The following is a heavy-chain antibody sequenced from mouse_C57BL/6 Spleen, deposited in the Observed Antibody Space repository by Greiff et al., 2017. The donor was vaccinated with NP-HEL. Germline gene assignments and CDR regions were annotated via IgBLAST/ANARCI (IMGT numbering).Heavy chain of an antibody. CDR2: IDPETGGT. V-gene: IGHV1-15*01. CDR3: TRWGTGYYFDY. Sequence: QVHVKQSGAELVRPGASVTLSCKASGYTFTDYEMHWVKQTPVHGLEWIGAIDPETGGTAYNQKFKGKAILTADKSSSTAYMELRSLTSEDSAVYYCTRWGTGYYFDYWGQGTTLTVSS. D-gene: IGHD4-1*01. J-gene: IGHJ2*01. CDR1: GYTFTDYE.